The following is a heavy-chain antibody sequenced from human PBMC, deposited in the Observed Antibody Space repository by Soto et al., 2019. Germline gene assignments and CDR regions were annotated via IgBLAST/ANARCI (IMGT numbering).Heavy chain of an antibody. CDR2: IYYSGST. CDR1: GGSIISGDYY. CDR3: ASSTYYYGSGSYYKGYYFDY. J-gene: IGHJ4*02. Sequence: SETLSLTCTVSGGSIISGDYYWSWIRQPPGKGLEWIGYIYYSGSTYYNPSLKSRVTISVDTSKNQFSLKLSSVTAADTAVYYCASSTYYYGSGSYYKGYYFDYWGQGTLVTVSS. V-gene: IGHV4-30-4*01. D-gene: IGHD3-10*01.